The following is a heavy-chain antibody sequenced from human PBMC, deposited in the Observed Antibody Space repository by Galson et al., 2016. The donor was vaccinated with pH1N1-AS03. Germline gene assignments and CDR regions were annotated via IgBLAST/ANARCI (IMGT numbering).Heavy chain of an antibody. Sequence: SLRLSCAASAFIFSNYGMHWVRQAPGKGLEWVAVISYDGTNKFYADSVKGRFTISRDSSKNTLYLQMNSLRAEDTAVYYCAKDIIIVGASLTGGYFDYWGQGTLVTVSS. CDR1: AFIFSNYG. CDR2: ISYDGTNK. J-gene: IGHJ4*02. V-gene: IGHV3-30*18. CDR3: AKDIIIVGASLTGGYFDY. D-gene: IGHD1-26*01.